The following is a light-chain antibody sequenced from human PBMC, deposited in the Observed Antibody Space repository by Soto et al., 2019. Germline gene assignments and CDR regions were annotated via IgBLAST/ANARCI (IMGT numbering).Light chain of an antibody. J-gene: IGLJ2*01. Sequence: QSALTQPASVSGSPGQSITISCTGTSSDVGGYNYVSWYQQHPGKAPKLMIYEVSNRPSGVSNRFSGSKSGNTASLTISGRQAEDEADYYCRSYTSSSTRVVFGGGPKLTVL. CDR3: RSYTSSSTRVV. V-gene: IGLV2-14*01. CDR2: EVS. CDR1: SSDVGGYNY.